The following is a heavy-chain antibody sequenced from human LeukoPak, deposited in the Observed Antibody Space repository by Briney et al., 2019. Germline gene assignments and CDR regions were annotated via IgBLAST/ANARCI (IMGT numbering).Heavy chain of an antibody. CDR2: ISGRGASK. Sequence: GGSLRLSCAVSGLTFNNYAMSWVRQAPGKGLEWVSGISGRGASKYYADSVRGRFTISRDNAKNSVYLQMNSLRAEDTAVYYCVRDSGWELLRPSGYFDYWGQGTLVTVSS. CDR3: VRDSGWELLRPSGYFDY. D-gene: IGHD1-26*01. J-gene: IGHJ4*02. CDR1: GLTFNNYA. V-gene: IGHV3-23*01.